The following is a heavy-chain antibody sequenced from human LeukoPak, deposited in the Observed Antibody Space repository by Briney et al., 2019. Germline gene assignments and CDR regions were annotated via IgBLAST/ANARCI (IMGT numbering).Heavy chain of an antibody. CDR1: GFTFSSYV. J-gene: IGHJ4*02. Sequence: GGSLRLSCSASGFTFSSYVMTWVRQAPGQGLGWVSVISGSGDVIYYADSVKGRFTISRDKSKTTLYLQMNSLRAEDTAVYYCAKKEAMIRGVPYYYDFWGQGTLVTVSS. D-gene: IGHD3-10*01. CDR3: AKKEAMIRGVPYYYDF. V-gene: IGHV3-23*01. CDR2: ISGSGDVI.